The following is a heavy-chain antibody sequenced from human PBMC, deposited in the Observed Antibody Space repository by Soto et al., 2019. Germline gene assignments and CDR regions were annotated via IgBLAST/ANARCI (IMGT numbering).Heavy chain of an antibody. CDR3: AIPEGDPRHFGDYGRSGWGAFDI. V-gene: IGHV4-31*03. CDR2: MRYGGSS. CDR1: GGFVDSGGYY. D-gene: IGHD4-17*01. J-gene: IGHJ3*02. Sequence: QVQLQESGPGLVKPSRTLTLTCTVSGGFVDSGGYYWTWIRHLPGKGLEWIGYMRYGGSSYYNPSLESRVTMSLDTSKNHFSLKLSSVSAADTAVYYCAIPEGDPRHFGDYGRSGWGAFDIWDQGTMVTVSS.